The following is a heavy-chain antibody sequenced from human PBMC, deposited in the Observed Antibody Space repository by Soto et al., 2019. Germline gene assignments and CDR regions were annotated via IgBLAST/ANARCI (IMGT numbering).Heavy chain of an antibody. CDR3: AKDSYSSGWYS. CDR2: ISGSGDST. CDR1: GFTFNSYA. V-gene: IGHV3-23*01. J-gene: IGHJ4*02. Sequence: GGSLRLSCAASGFTFNSYAMSWVRQTPGKGLEWVSTISGSGDSTYYADSVKGRFTISRDNSKNTLYLQMNSLRPEDTAVYYSAKDSYSSGWYSGGQGTLVTVSS. D-gene: IGHD6-19*01.